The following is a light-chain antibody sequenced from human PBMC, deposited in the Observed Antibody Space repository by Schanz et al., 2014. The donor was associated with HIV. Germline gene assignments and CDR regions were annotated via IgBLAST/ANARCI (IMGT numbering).Light chain of an antibody. J-gene: IGKJ1*01. Sequence: ENVLTQSPGTLSLSPGERATISCRASQSVKSSYLAWYQQKPGQAPRLLVYGASSRATGIPDRFSGGGSGTDFTLTISRVEPEDYAVYYCQLYGTPPWTFAQGTRVEVK. CDR3: QLYGTPPWT. V-gene: IGKV3-20*01. CDR1: QSVKSSY. CDR2: GAS.